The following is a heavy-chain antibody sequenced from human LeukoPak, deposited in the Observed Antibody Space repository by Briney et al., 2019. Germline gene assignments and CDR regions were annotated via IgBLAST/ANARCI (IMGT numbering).Heavy chain of an antibody. CDR1: GFTFGTYW. J-gene: IGHJ4*02. Sequence: PGGSLRLSCRASGFTFGTYWMHWVRQAPGKGLVWVSGINSDGGTTTYADSVKGRFTISRDNAKNTLYLQMNNLRAEDTAIYYCATDSYVSGSYYRLFYWGQGTLVTVSS. CDR3: ATDSYVSGSYYRLFY. D-gene: IGHD3-10*01. V-gene: IGHV3-74*01. CDR2: INSDGGTT.